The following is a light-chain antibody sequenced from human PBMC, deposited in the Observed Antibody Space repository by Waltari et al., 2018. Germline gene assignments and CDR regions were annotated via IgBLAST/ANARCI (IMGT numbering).Light chain of an antibody. Sequence: QSALTQPRSVSGSPGQSVTIPCTGTSSDVGGYNYFPWYQQHPGKAPKLMIYDVSKRPSGVPDRFSGSKSGNTASLTISGLQAEDEADYYCCSYAGSYTFVFGTGTKVTVL. J-gene: IGLJ1*01. V-gene: IGLV2-11*01. CDR1: SSDVGGYNY. CDR3: CSYAGSYTFV. CDR2: DVS.